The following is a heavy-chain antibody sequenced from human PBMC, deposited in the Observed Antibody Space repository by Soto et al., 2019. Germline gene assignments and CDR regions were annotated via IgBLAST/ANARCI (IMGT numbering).Heavy chain of an antibody. V-gene: IGHV3-33*01. CDR3: ARERTFGDNKHNYMDV. CDR2: IWSDGSNE. CDR1: EFTFSRHG. J-gene: IGHJ6*03. Sequence: QVQLVESGGGVVQPGRSLRLSCAASEFTFSRHGMHWVRQAPGKGLQWVGVIWSDGSNEVYADSVKGRFIISRDNSKNILDLQMNRLRAEDTAVYYCARERTFGDNKHNYMDVWGTGITVTVSS. D-gene: IGHD3-10*01.